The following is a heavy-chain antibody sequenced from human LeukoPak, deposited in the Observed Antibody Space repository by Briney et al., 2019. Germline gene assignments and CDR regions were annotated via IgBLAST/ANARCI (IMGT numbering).Heavy chain of an antibody. Sequence: PSETLSLTCTVSGGSISSYYWSWIRQPPGKGLEWIGEINHSGSTNYNPSLKSRVTISVDTSKNQFSLKLSSVTAADTAVYYCATSPLGYSSGWHLDYWGQGTLVTVSS. V-gene: IGHV4-34*01. D-gene: IGHD6-19*01. J-gene: IGHJ4*02. CDR1: GGSISSYY. CDR2: INHSGST. CDR3: ATSPLGYSSGWHLDY.